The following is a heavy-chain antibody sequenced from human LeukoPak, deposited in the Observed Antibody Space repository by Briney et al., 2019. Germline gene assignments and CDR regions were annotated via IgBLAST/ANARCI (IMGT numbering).Heavy chain of an antibody. CDR2: INWDGGST. CDR3: ARASHYYESSGYHY. V-gene: IGHV3-20*01. J-gene: IGHJ4*02. CDR1: GFTCYDYG. D-gene: IGHD3-22*01. Sequence: GGSLRRSGAGSGFTCYDYGRGWVRHAPGKGREWGSGINWDGGSTDYADSVRGRFTISRHNAQNPLYLQMNCLTAKDTALYHCARASHYYESSGYHYWGQGTLVTVSS.